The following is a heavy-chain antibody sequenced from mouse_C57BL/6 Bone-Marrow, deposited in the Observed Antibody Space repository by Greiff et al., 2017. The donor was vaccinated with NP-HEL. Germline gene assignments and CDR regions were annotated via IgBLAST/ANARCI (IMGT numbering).Heavy chain of an antibody. CDR2: IYPRSGNT. CDR1: GYTFTSYG. J-gene: IGHJ4*01. V-gene: IGHV1-81*01. Sequence: VQLQESGAELARPGASVKLSCKASGYTFTSYGISWVKQRTGQGLEWIGEIYPRSGNTYYNEKFKGKATLTADKSSSTAYMELRSLTSEDSAVYFCARIEWGGMDYWGQGTSVTVSS. D-gene: IGHD1-3*01. CDR3: ARIEWGGMDY.